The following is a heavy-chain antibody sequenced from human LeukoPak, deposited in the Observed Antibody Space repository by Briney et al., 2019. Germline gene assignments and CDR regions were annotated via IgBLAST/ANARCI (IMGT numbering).Heavy chain of an antibody. CDR1: GGSFSGYY. V-gene: IGHV4-34*01. Sequence: PSETLSLTCAVYGGSFSGYYWSWIRQPPGKGLGWIGEINHSGSTNYNPSLKSRVTISVDTSKNQFSLKLSSVTAADTAVYYCAAITVVAATVNWFDPWGQGTLVTVSS. D-gene: IGHD2-15*01. J-gene: IGHJ5*02. CDR2: INHSGST. CDR3: AAITVVAATVNWFDP.